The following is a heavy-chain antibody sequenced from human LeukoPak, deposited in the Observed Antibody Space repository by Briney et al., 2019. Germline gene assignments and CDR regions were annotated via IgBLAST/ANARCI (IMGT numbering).Heavy chain of an antibody. Sequence: SETLSLTCTDSGGSINSGRDYWGWIRQPPGKGLEWIGSIYYSGSTYYNPSLKSRVTISVDTSKNQFSLKLSSVTAADTAVYYCARDPIVKQQLVQGAFDIWGQGTMVTVSS. D-gene: IGHD6-13*01. J-gene: IGHJ3*02. CDR3: ARDPIVKQQLVQGAFDI. CDR2: IYYSGST. V-gene: IGHV4-39*07. CDR1: GGSINSGRDY.